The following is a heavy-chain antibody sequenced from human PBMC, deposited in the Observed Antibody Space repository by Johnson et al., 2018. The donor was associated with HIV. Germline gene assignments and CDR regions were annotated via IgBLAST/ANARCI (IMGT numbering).Heavy chain of an antibody. CDR3: ASRYTVDAFDI. CDR2: IYSGGST. V-gene: IGHV3-66*02. CDR1: GFTVIGNY. D-gene: IGHD1-1*01. Sequence: VQLVESGGGLVQPGGSLRLSCAASGFTVIGNYMSWVRQAPGKGLEWVSVIYSGGSTYYADSVKGRVTISRDNSKKKMYLQMNSLRPEDTAVYYCASRYTVDAFDIWGQGTMVTVSS. J-gene: IGHJ3*02.